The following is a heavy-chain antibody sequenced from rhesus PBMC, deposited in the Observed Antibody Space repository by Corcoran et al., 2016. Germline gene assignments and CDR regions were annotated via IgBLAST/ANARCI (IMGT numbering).Heavy chain of an antibody. CDR3: ARRGAAAIFDY. Sequence: QVTLKESGPALVKPTQTLTLTCTFSGFSLSTSGMGVGWIRQPPGKTLGWLAHIYWDDDKRYSTSLKSRLTISKNTSKNPVVLTMTNMDPVDTATYYCARRGAAAIFDYWGQGVLVTVSS. V-gene: IGHV2-1*01. J-gene: IGHJ4*01. D-gene: IGHD2-27*01. CDR2: IYWDDDK. CDR1: GFSLSTSGMG.